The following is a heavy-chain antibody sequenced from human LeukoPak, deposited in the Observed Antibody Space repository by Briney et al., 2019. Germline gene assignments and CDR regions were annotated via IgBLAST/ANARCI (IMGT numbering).Heavy chain of an antibody. D-gene: IGHD3-10*01. CDR1: GYTLTRYY. CDR3: ASYGSGAQASFDY. J-gene: IGHJ4*02. CDR2: INPSDGGT. Sequence: ASVKVSCEASGYTLTRYYMHWVRQAPGQGLEWMGIINPSDGGTSYAQKFQGRVTMTRDTSTSTVYMELSSLRSEDTAVYYCASYGSGAQASFDYWGQGTLVTVSS. V-gene: IGHV1-46*01.